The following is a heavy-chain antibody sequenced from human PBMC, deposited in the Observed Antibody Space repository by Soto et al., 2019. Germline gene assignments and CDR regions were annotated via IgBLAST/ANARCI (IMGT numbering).Heavy chain of an antibody. CDR2: IFSNDEK. D-gene: IGHD6-13*01. Sequence: QVTLKESGPVLVKPTETLTLTCTVSGFSLSNARMGVSWIRQPPGKALEWLAHIFSNDEKSYSTSLKSRLTISKDTSKSQVVLTMTNMDTVDTATYYCARTRGYSSSLRFDYWGQGTLATVSS. V-gene: IGHV2-26*01. CDR3: ARTRGYSSSLRFDY. CDR1: GFSLSNARMG. J-gene: IGHJ4*02.